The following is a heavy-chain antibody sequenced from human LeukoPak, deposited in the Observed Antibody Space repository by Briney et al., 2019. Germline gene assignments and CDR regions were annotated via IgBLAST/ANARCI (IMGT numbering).Heavy chain of an antibody. CDR2: INWNGGST. CDR3: AREYSSGWYPYYYYYYYMDV. Sequence: GGSLRLSCAASGFTFDDYGMSWVRQAPGKGLEWVSGINWNGGSTGYADSVEGRFTISRDNAKNSLYLQMNSLRAEDTALYYCAREYSSGWYPYYYYYYYMDVWGKGTTVTVSS. D-gene: IGHD6-19*01. CDR1: GFTFDDYG. J-gene: IGHJ6*03. V-gene: IGHV3-20*04.